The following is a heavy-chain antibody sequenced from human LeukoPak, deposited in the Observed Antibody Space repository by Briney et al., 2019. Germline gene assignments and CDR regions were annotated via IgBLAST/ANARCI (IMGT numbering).Heavy chain of an antibody. CDR1: GGSISSGDYY. CDR3: ARMAAAALDY. D-gene: IGHD6-13*01. CDR2: IYYSGST. Sequence: SETLSPTCTVSGGSISSGDYYWSWIRQPPGKGLEWIGYIYYSGSTYYNPSLKSRVTISVDTSKNQFSLKLSSVTAADTAVYYCARMAAAALDYWGQGTLVTVSS. J-gene: IGHJ4*02. V-gene: IGHV4-30-4*01.